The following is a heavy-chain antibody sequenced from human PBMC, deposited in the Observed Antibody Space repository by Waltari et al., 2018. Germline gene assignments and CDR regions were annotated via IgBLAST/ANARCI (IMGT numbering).Heavy chain of an antibody. CDR3: ARDVTQWLVPDWYFDL. V-gene: IGHV4-34*01. CDR2: INHSGST. Sequence: QVQLQQWGAGLLKPSETLSLTCAVYGGSFSGYYWSWIRQPPGKGLEWIGEINHSGSTNYNPSLKSRVTISVDTSKNQFSLKLSSVTAADTAVYYCARDVTQWLVPDWYFDLWGRGTLVTVSS. D-gene: IGHD6-19*01. J-gene: IGHJ2*01. CDR1: GGSFSGYY.